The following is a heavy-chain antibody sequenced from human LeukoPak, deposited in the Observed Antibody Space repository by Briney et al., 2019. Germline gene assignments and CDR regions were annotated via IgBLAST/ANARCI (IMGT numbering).Heavy chain of an antibody. CDR3: ARGRFGEWLRSAGDWFDP. Sequence: GGSLRLSCAASGFTFSSSSMTWVRQAPGKGLEWVSFISTSGGDIYYADSVRGRFTVSRDNSKNTLYLQMSSLRAEDTAMYYCARGRFGEWLRSAGDWFDPWGQGTLVTASS. CDR1: GFTFSSSS. V-gene: IGHV3-21*04. D-gene: IGHD5-12*01. CDR2: ISTSGGDI. J-gene: IGHJ5*02.